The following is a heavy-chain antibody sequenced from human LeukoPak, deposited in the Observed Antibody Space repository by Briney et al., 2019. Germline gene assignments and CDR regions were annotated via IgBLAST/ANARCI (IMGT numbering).Heavy chain of an antibody. CDR1: GFTFSSYG. CDR2: ISSSSSYI. D-gene: IGHD1-1*01. CDR3: ARDAPISSTTNFDY. Sequence: GGSLRLSCAASGFTFSSYGMHWVRQAPGKGLEWVSSISSSSSYIYYADSVKGRFTISRDNAKNSLYLQMNSLRAEDTAVYYCARDAPISSTTNFDYWGQGTLVTVSS. V-gene: IGHV3-21*01. J-gene: IGHJ4*02.